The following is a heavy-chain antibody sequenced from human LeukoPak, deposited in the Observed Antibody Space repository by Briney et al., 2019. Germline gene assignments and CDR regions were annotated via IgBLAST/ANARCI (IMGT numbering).Heavy chain of an antibody. J-gene: IGHJ6*02. Sequence: GGSLSLSCSASGFPFSSYAMHWVRQAPGKGLEYVSAISDSGGSTYYADSVKGRFTISRDNSKNTLYLQMSSLRAEDTAAYFCVRGYSFGPYGMDVWGQGTTVTVSS. CDR1: GFPFSSYA. CDR2: ISDSGGST. D-gene: IGHD2-15*01. CDR3: VRGYSFGPYGMDV. V-gene: IGHV3-64D*09.